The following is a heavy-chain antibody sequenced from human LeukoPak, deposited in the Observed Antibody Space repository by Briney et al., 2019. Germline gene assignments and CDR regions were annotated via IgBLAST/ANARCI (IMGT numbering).Heavy chain of an antibody. CDR2: IRYDGSNK. CDR3: AKDLAGYSSGWYGPSFDY. J-gene: IGHJ4*02. Sequence: PGGSLRLSCAASGFTFSSYGMHWVRQAPGKGLEWVAFIRYDGSNKYYADSVKGRFTISRDNSKNTLYLQMNSLRAQETAVYYCAKDLAGYSSGWYGPSFDYWGQGTLVTVSS. V-gene: IGHV3-30*02. D-gene: IGHD6-19*01. CDR1: GFTFSSYG.